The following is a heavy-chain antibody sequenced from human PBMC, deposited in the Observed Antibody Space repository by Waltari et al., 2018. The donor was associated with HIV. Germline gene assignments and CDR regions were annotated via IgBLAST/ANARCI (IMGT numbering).Heavy chain of an antibody. J-gene: IGHJ4*02. CDR2: IYHSGST. CDR1: GGSISSSNW. CDR3: ARDPGPLYNWNDRGYFDY. D-gene: IGHD1-20*01. V-gene: IGHV4-4*02. Sequence: QVQLQESGPGLVKPSGTLSLTCAVSGGSISSSNWWSWVRQPPGKGLEWIGEIYHSGSTNYNPSLKSRVTRSVDKSKNQFSLKLSSVTAADTAVYYCARDPGPLYNWNDRGYFDYWGQGTLVTVSS.